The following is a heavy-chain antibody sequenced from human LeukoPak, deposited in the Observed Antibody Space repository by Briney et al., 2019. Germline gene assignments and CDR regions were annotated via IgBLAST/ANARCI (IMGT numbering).Heavy chain of an antibody. V-gene: IGHV4-61*02. D-gene: IGHD5-24*01. CDR1: GVSISSVSYY. CDR3: ARVKGWLQSADYYYYGMDV. Sequence: SETLSLTCTVSGVSISSVSYYWSWIRQPAGKGLEWIGRIYTSGSTNYNPSLKSRVTISVDTSKNQFSLKLSSVTAADTAVYYCARVKGWLQSADYYYYGMDVWGQGTTVTVSS. CDR2: IYTSGST. J-gene: IGHJ6*02.